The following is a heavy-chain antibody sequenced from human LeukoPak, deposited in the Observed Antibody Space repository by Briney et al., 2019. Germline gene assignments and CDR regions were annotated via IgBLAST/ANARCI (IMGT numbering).Heavy chain of an antibody. J-gene: IGHJ5*02. D-gene: IGHD3-10*01. Sequence: SETLSLTCTVSGDSIRSFHWSWIRQPPGKGLEWIASMYYNGNTYYNPSLKYRVTTSIDTSKNQFSLNLTSVTAADTAVYYCARDLRSGRANWLDPWGQGTLVTVSS. V-gene: IGHV4-59*01. CDR2: MYYNGNT. CDR1: GDSIRSFH. CDR3: ARDLRSGRANWLDP.